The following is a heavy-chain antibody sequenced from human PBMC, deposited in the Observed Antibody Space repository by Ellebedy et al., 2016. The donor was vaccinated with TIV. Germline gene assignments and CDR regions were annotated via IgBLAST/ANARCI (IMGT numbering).Heavy chain of an antibody. D-gene: IGHD1/OR15-1a*01. V-gene: IGHV3-7*04. CDR1: GFTFTTFW. CDR3: ARGNWYNDY. Sequence: GESLKISCAASGFTFTTFWMSGVRQAPGKGREWVGNINQDGSEKCYGDSVKGRFIIARDNAKNSVYLQMNSLEAEDTAVDYSARGNWYNDYWGQGTLVTVSS. CDR2: INQDGSEK. J-gene: IGHJ4*02.